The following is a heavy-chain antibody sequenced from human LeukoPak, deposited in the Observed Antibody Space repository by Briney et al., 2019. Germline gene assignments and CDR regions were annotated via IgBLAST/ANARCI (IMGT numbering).Heavy chain of an antibody. D-gene: IGHD3-9*01. V-gene: IGHV4-31*03. CDR1: GGSISSGRYY. J-gene: IGHJ4*02. Sequence: SETLSLTCTVSGGSISSGRYYWNWIRQHPGKGLEWIGFIYYSRSTNYNPSLKSRVIISLDTSKNQFSLKLSSVTAADTAVYYCARADYDILTGYYLDYWGQGTLVTVSS. CDR3: ARADYDILTGYYLDY. CDR2: IYYSRST.